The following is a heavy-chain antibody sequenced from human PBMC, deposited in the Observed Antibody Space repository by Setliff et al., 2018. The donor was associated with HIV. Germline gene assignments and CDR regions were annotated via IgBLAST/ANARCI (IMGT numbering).Heavy chain of an antibody. CDR2: IYTSGST. CDR3: ARFLRLFDP. Sequence: SETLSLTCTVSGGSISSYYWSWIRQPAGKGLEWIGRIYTSGSTNYNPSLKSRVTISMDTSKSQFFLKLASVTAADTAIYFCARFLRLFDPWGQGTLVTVS. D-gene: IGHD3-16*01. CDR1: GGSISSYY. V-gene: IGHV4-4*07. J-gene: IGHJ5*02.